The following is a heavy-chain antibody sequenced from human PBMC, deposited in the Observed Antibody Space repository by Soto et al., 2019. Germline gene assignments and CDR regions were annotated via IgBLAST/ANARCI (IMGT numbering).Heavy chain of an antibody. J-gene: IGHJ5*02. Sequence: QVQLQESGPGLVKASETLSLSCTVSGHSISADYWSWIRQPAGKRLEWIGRVDASGNTNYNPSLKSRVTMSVDTSKNQFFLKVRSVTAADPAMYFCARDVAGSVVPHWFDPWGQGALVTVSS. CDR1: GHSISADY. CDR2: VDASGNT. D-gene: IGHD3-22*01. V-gene: IGHV4-4*07. CDR3: ARDVAGSVVPHWFDP.